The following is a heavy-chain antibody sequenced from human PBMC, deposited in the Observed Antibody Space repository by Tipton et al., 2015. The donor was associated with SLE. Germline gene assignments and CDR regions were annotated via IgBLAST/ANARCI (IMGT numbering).Heavy chain of an antibody. J-gene: IGHJ6*02. CDR1: GGTFSSYA. Sequence: QLVQSGPEVKKPGSSVKVSCKASGGTFSSYAISWVRQAPGQGLEWMGGIIPIFGTANYAQKFQGRVTITADESTSTAYMELSSLRSEDTAVYYCARERSYYDVLTGYYLSCSGMDVWGQGTTVTVSS. CDR3: ARERSYYDVLTGYYLSCSGMDV. D-gene: IGHD3-9*01. CDR2: IIPIFGTA. V-gene: IGHV1-69*01.